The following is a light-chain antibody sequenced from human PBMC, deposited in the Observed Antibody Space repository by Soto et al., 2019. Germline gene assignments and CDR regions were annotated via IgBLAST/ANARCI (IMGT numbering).Light chain of an antibody. J-gene: IGKJ1*01. V-gene: IGKV3-15*01. Sequence: ELVMTQSPATLSVSPGERATLSCRASQSVSTNLAWYRQKPGQTRRLLIYDASVRATGIPARFSGSGSGTEFTLTISSLQSEDFALYYCQQYNNRPGTFGPGTKVEIK. CDR1: QSVSTN. CDR2: DAS. CDR3: QQYNNRPGT.